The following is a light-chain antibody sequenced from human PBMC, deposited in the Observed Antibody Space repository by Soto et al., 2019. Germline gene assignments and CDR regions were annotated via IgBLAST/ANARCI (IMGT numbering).Light chain of an antibody. CDR3: SSYTGSNLGV. V-gene: IGLV2-14*01. Sequence: SWVTDPASXPRFTEQSVTISFTGTSSYVGAYNYVSWYQQHPGKAHKFISSEVRNRPSGVSNRLSGSKSGKAASPTISGIQAEDEADYYCSSYTGSNLGVFATWTKVPVL. CDR1: SSYVGAYNY. J-gene: IGLJ1*01. CDR2: EVR.